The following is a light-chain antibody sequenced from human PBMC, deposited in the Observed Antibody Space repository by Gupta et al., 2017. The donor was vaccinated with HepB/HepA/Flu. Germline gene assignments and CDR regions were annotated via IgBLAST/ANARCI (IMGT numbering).Light chain of an antibody. CDR1: DIGSKS. CDR2: DDS. J-gene: IGLJ2*01. CDR3: QVWDSSSDHVV. Sequence: SYVLTQPPSVSLAPGRTATIACGGKDIGSKSVHWYQQKPGQAPVLVVYDDSDRPSGIPERFSGSNSGNTATLTISRLEAGDEADCYCQVWDSSSDHVVFGGGTKLTVL. V-gene: IGLV3-21*03.